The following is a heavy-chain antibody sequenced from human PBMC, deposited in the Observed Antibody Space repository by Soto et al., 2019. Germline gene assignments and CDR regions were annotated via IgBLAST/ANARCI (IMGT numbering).Heavy chain of an antibody. D-gene: IGHD1-26*01. CDR2: ISGYNGNT. J-gene: IGHJ3*02. Sequence: QVQLVQSGTEVKKPGASVKVSCKASGYTFTNFGLSWVRQAPGQGLEWMGWISGYNGNTNYAQQLQGRVTMTTDSSTSTAYMELRSLRSDDTAVYYCARIVSFSFDIWGHGTLVTVSS. CDR1: GYTFTNFG. CDR3: ARIVSFSFDI. V-gene: IGHV1-18*01.